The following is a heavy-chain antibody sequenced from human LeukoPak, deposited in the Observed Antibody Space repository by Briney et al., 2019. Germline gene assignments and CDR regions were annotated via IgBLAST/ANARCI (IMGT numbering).Heavy chain of an antibody. CDR1: GGSISSSSYY. Sequence: SETLSLTCTVSGGSISSSSYYWGWIRQPPGKGLEWIGSIYYSGSTYYNPSLTSRVTISVDTSKNQFSLKLSSVTAADTAVYYCARERNGWFDPWGQGTLVTVSS. CDR2: IYYSGST. CDR3: ARERNGWFDP. D-gene: IGHD1-1*01. V-gene: IGHV4-39*02. J-gene: IGHJ5*02.